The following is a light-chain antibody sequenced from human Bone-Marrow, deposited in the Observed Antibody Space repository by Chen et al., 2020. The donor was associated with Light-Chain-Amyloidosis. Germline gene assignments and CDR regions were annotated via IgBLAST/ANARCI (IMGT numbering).Light chain of an antibody. J-gene: IGKJ4*01. V-gene: IGKV1-39*01. CDR1: HNVGTY. CDR2: AAS. CDR3: QQSYSIPFT. Sequence: DIQMTQSPSSLSASVGDRVTVTCRASHNVGTYLNWYQQKLGKARKLLIYAASTLHSGVPSRFSGSVSETDFTLTISSLQPDDFATYYCQQSYSIPFTFGGGTKVDIK.